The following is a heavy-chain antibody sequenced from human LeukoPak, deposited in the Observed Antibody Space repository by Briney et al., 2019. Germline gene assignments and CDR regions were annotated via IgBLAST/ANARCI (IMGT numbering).Heavy chain of an antibody. CDR3: AKDLEFRAVAGTGGDY. CDR1: RFTFSTYG. D-gene: IGHD6-19*01. V-gene: IGHV3-30*02. J-gene: IGHJ4*02. Sequence: GGSLRLSCSASRFTFSTYGMHWVRQAPGKGLEWVAFIRYDGSNKYYADSVKGRFTISRDNSKNTLYLQMNSLRAEDTAVYYCAKDLEFRAVAGTGGDYWGQGTLVTVSS. CDR2: IRYDGSNK.